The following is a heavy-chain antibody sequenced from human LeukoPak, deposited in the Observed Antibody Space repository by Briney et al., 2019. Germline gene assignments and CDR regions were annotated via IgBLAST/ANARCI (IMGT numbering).Heavy chain of an antibody. CDR3: ARRYYYGSGSWDTFDY. V-gene: IGHV5-51*01. Sequence: GESLKISCKGSGYTFASYWIGWVRQKPGKGLEWMGMISPGDSETRYSPTFQGQVTISADKSINTAYLQWSSLKASDSALYYCARRYYYGSGSWDTFDYWGQGTLVTVST. CDR2: ISPGDSET. D-gene: IGHD3-10*01. J-gene: IGHJ4*02. CDR1: GYTFASYW.